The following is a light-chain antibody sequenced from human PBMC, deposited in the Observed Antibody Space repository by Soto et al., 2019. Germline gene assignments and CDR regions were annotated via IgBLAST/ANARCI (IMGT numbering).Light chain of an antibody. J-gene: IGKJ1*01. CDR2: GAS. V-gene: IGKV3-20*01. Sequence: ELVLTQSPGPLSLSPGERATLSCRGSQSISSTFLAWYQQKFGQAPRLLIYGASTRDTGIPDRFSGRGSGTAFTLTISRLEPEDFALYYCQQYVTSPWTFGQGTKVDIK. CDR3: QQYVTSPWT. CDR1: QSISSTF.